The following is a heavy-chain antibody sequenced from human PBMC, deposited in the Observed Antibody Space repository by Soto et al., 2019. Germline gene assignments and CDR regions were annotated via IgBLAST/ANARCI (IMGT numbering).Heavy chain of an antibody. D-gene: IGHD1-1*01. CDR3: ARAYRMTGTTPSLYYFDY. Sequence: PGGSLRLSCAASGLTVSSNYMSWVRQAPGKGLEWVSVIHSGGSTYYADSVKGRFTIARDNSKNRLYLHMNSLRAEDTAVYYCARAYRMTGTTPSLYYFDYWGQGTLVTVSS. CDR2: IHSGGST. J-gene: IGHJ4*02. CDR1: GLTVSSNY. V-gene: IGHV3-53*01.